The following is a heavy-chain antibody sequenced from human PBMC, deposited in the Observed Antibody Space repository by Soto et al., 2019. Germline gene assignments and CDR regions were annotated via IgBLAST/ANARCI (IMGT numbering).Heavy chain of an antibody. Sequence: QLQLQESGPGLVKPSETLSLTCTVSGGSISSSSYYWGWIRQPPGKGLEWIGSIYYSGYTYYNPXPKSPVTISVDXSXNEXSLKLSSVTAADTAVYYCARHNGPLYVGYYYDMDVWGQGTTVTVSS. CDR3: ARHNGPLYVGYYYDMDV. J-gene: IGHJ6*02. CDR2: IYYSGYT. CDR1: GGSISSSSYY. V-gene: IGHV4-39*01. D-gene: IGHD3-16*01.